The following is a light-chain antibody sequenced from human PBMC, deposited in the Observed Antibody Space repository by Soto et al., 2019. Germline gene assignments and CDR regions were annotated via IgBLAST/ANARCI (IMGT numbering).Light chain of an antibody. CDR2: AAS. V-gene: IGKV1-27*01. CDR1: QGIDTY. CDR3: QKYTRAPFT. J-gene: IGKJ3*01. Sequence: DIQMTQSPSSLSAAVGDRVTITCRASQGIDTYLAWYQQKPGKVPKLLIYAASTLQSGVPSRFSGSGAGTDFTLTNSSLQPEDGATYYCQKYTRAPFTFGPGTKVDI.